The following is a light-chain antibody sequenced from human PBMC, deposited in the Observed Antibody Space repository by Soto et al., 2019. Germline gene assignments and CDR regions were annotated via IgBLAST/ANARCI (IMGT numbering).Light chain of an antibody. V-gene: IGKV1-5*01. CDR1: QSVTNW. CDR2: DAS. CDR3: QQYTTYPYT. J-gene: IGKJ2*01. Sequence: DIQMTQSPSTLSASVGDRVTITCRASQSVTNWLAWYQQKPGKAPNLLIYDASRLQSGIPSRFCGSGSGTEFPLTISSLQPDDFATYYCQQYTTYPYTFGQGTKLEIK.